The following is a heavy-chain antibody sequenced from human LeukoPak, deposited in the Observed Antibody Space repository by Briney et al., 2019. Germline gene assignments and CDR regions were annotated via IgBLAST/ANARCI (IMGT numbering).Heavy chain of an antibody. CDR2: MNPNSGNT. J-gene: IGHJ5*02. Sequence: ASVKVSCKDSGYTFTSSDINWVRQTTGQGLEWMGWMNPNSGNTGYAQKFQGRVTMTRNTSIRTAYMELSSLRSEDTAVYYCARGSLGDSTSLYALGWFDPWGQGTLVTVSS. CDR3: ARGSLGDSTSLYALGWFDP. CDR1: GYTFTSSD. V-gene: IGHV1-8*01. D-gene: IGHD6-13*01.